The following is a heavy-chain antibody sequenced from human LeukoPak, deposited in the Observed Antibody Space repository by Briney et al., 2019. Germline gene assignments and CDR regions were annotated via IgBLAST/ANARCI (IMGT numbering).Heavy chain of an antibody. D-gene: IGHD4-17*01. Sequence: SETLSLTCSVSGGSISSSSYYWGWIRQPPGKGLEWIASIYYSGSTYYNPSLKSRVTISVDTSKNQFSLKLSSVTAADTAVYYCAQYGDYVWWGQGTLVTVSS. J-gene: IGHJ4*02. CDR1: GGSISSSSYY. CDR3: AQYGDYVW. CDR2: IYYSGST. V-gene: IGHV4-39*07.